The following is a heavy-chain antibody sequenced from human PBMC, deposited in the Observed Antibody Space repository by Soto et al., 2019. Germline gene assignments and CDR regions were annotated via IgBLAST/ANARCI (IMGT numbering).Heavy chain of an antibody. J-gene: IGHJ5*02. CDR3: ARESLSYSSGWYVAWFDP. V-gene: IGHV4-59*01. CDR1: GGSISSYY. D-gene: IGHD6-19*01. Sequence: SETLSLTCTVSGGSISSYYYSWIRQPPGKGLEWIGNIYYSGSTNYNPSLKSRVTMSLDTSKNQFSLKLSSVTAADTAVYYCARESLSYSSGWYVAWFDPWGQGTLVTVSS. CDR2: IYYSGST.